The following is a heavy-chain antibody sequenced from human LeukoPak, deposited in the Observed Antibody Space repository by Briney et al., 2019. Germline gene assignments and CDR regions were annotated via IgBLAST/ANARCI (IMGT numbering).Heavy chain of an antibody. Sequence: GGSLRLPCAASGFTFSSYGMHWVRQAPGKGLEWVAFIRYDGSNKYYADSVKGRFTISRDNSKNTLYLQMNSLRAEDTAVYYCANRGGYAFDIWGQGTMVTVSS. J-gene: IGHJ3*02. CDR1: GFTFSSYG. CDR3: ANRGGYAFDI. V-gene: IGHV3-30*02. D-gene: IGHD2-15*01. CDR2: IRYDGSNK.